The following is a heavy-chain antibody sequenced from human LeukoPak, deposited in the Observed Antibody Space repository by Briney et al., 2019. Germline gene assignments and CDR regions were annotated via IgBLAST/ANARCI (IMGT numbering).Heavy chain of an antibody. CDR2: IWYDGSNK. V-gene: IGHV3-33*08. CDR1: GFTVSSSY. CDR3: ARDPIVVVPGAKKYYYYYGMDV. J-gene: IGHJ6*02. D-gene: IGHD2-2*01. Sequence: PGGSLRLSCAASGFTVSSSYMNWVRQAPGKGLEWVAVIWYDGSNKYYADSVKGRFTISRDNSKNTLYLQMNSLRAEDTAVYYCARDPIVVVPGAKKYYYYYGMDVWGQGTTVTVSS.